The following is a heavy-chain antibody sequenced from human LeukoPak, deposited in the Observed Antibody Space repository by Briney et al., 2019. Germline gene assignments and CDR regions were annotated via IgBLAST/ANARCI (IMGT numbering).Heavy chain of an antibody. CDR1: GYTFTSYG. D-gene: IGHD2-21*01. Sequence: ASVKVSCKASGYTFTSYGISWVRQAPGQGLEWMGWISAYNGNTSYAQKFQGRVTMTRDTSISTAYMELSRLRSDDTAVYYCARGRHQGYCGGDCYSPYFDYWGQGTLVTVSS. CDR2: ISAYNGNT. CDR3: ARGRHQGYCGGDCYSPYFDY. V-gene: IGHV1-18*01. J-gene: IGHJ4*02.